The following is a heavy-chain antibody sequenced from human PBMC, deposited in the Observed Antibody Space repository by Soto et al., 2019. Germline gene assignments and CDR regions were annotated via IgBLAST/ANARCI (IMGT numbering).Heavy chain of an antibody. J-gene: IGHJ6*02. CDR1: GFTFSSYA. D-gene: IGHD2-2*01. CDR3: ARERPAATALYYYYYGMDV. Sequence: GGSLRLSCAASGFTFSSYAMHWVRQAPGKGLEWVAVISYDGSNKYYADSVKGRFTISRDNSKNTLYLQMNSLRAEDTAVYYSARERPAATALYYYYYGMDVWGQGTTVTVSS. V-gene: IGHV3-30-3*01. CDR2: ISYDGSNK.